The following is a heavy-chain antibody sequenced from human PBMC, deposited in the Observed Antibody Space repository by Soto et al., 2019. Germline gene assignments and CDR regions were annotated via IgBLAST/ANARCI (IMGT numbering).Heavy chain of an antibody. Sequence: SETLSLTCTVAGASISGYYWSWIRKSAGKGLEWIGRIYATGTTDYNPSRKSRVMMSVDTSKKQFSLRLRSVTAADTAVNYCVGDGTKTLRDWFDPWGQGSSVTVSS. CDR1: GASISGYY. CDR2: IYATGTT. D-gene: IGHD1-1*01. CDR3: VGDGTKTLRDWFDP. V-gene: IGHV4-4*07. J-gene: IGHJ5*02.